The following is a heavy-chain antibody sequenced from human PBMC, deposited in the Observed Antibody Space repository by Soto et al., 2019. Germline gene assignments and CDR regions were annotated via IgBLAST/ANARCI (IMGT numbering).Heavy chain of an antibody. V-gene: IGHV4-34*01. CDR1: GGSFSGYY. CDR3: AAHRTRRCLQLVY. Sequence: QVQLQQWGAGLLKPSETLSLTCAVYGGSFSGYYWSWIRQPPGKGLEWIGEINHSGSTNYNPSLKSRITISVDTSKNQFSLKLSSVTAADTAVYYCAAHRTRRCLQLVYWGQGTLVTVSS. CDR2: INHSGST. D-gene: IGHD2-2*01. J-gene: IGHJ4*02.